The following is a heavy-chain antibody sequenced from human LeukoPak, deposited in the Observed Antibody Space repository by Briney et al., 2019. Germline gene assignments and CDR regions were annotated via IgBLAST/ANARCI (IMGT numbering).Heavy chain of an antibody. V-gene: IGHV3-30-3*01. D-gene: IGHD1-26*01. Sequence: PGGSLRLSCAASGFTFSSYAMHWVRQAPGKGLEWVAVISYDGSNKYYADSVKGRFTISRDNSKNTLYLQMNSLRAEDTAVYYCASLRGATTPFDYWGQGTLVTVSS. J-gene: IGHJ4*02. CDR2: ISYDGSNK. CDR3: ASLRGATTPFDY. CDR1: GFTFSSYA.